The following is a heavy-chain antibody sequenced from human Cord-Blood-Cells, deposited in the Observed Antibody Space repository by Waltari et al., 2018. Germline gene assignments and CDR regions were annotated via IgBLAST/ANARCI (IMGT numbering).Heavy chain of an antibody. CDR1: GYSISSGYY. Sequence: QVQLQESGPGLVKPSETLSLTCTVSGYSISSGYYWGWIRQPPGKGLEWIGSIYHSGSTSYNPSRKSRVTISVDTAKNQFSLKLSSVTAADTAVYYCARVRWDSSSWYWFDPWGQGTLVTVSS. CDR3: ARVRWDSSSWYWFDP. V-gene: IGHV4-38-2*02. J-gene: IGHJ5*02. D-gene: IGHD6-13*01. CDR2: IYHSGST.